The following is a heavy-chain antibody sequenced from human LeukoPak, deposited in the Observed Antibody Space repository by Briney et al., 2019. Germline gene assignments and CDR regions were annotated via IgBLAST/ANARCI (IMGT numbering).Heavy chain of an antibody. D-gene: IGHD1-26*01. CDR3: ARDFQWAFDY. CDR2: IDGDGSST. CDR1: GFTFSSYW. V-gene: IGHV3-74*01. J-gene: IGHJ4*02. Sequence: GGSLRLSCAASGFTFSSYWMHWVRQAPGKGLVWVSRIDGDGSSTNYADSVKGRFTISRDSARNTLYLQMNSLRDEDTAVYYCARDFQWAFDYWGQGALVTVSS.